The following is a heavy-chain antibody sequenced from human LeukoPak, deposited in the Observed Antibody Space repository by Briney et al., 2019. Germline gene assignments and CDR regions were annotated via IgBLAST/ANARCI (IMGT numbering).Heavy chain of an antibody. Sequence: GGSLRLSCTASGFTFSSYAMHWVRQAPGKGLEWVAVISYDGSNKYYADSVKGRFTISRDNAKNSLYLQMNSLKIEDTGMYYCASYIAIAGKHYFNYWGQGTLVTVSP. V-gene: IGHV3-30*04. CDR1: GFTFSSYA. CDR2: ISYDGSNK. J-gene: IGHJ4*02. D-gene: IGHD2-15*01. CDR3: ASYIAIAGKHYFNY.